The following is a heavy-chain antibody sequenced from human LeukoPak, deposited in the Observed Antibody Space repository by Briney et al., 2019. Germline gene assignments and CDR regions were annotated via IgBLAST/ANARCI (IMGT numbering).Heavy chain of an antibody. D-gene: IGHD5-12*01. Sequence: GSLRLSCAASGFTFIDYSMNWVRQAPGKGLEWGSYISSSSSTVYYADSVNGRFTISRDNAKNSLYLQMNSLRDEATAVYDCARDVRWLRFVFDHWGQGIPVTVSS. J-gene: IGHJ4*02. CDR1: GFTFIDYS. CDR3: ARDVRWLRFVFDH. CDR2: ISSSSSTV. V-gene: IGHV3-48*02.